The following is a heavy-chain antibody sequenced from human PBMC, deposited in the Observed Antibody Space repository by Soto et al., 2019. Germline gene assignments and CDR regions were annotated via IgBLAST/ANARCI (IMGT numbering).Heavy chain of an antibody. D-gene: IGHD2-15*01. CDR3: ASYGCSGGSCYFDY. Sequence: PSETLSLTCTVSGGSISSNYWSWIRQPPGKGLEWIGYIFYSGGTNYNPPLKSRVTISVDTSKNQFSLKLTSVTAADTAVYHCASYGCSGGSCYFDYWGQGALVTVSS. CDR2: IFYSGGT. CDR1: GGSISSNY. V-gene: IGHV4-59*01. J-gene: IGHJ4*02.